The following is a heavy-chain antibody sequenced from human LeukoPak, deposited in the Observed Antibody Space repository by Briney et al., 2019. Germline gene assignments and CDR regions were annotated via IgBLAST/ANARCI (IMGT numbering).Heavy chain of an antibody. CDR2: ISSRSDTI. CDR1: GFTFSSYS. D-gene: IGHD3-10*01. J-gene: IGHJ4*02. CDR3: ARVPGSYAYFDY. V-gene: IGHV3-48*04. Sequence: GGSLRLSCEASGFTFSSYSMSWVRQAPGKGLEWVSYISSRSDTIYYAGSVKGRFTISRGSAKNSLYLQMNSLRAEDTAVYYCARVPGSYAYFDYWGQGTLVTVS.